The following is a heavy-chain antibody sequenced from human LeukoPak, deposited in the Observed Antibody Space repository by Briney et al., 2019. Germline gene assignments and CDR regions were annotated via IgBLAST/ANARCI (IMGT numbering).Heavy chain of an antibody. CDR3: ARDGIAAVTYAFDI. CDR1: GFTFSSYA. V-gene: IGHV3-30-3*01. J-gene: IGHJ3*02. D-gene: IGHD6-13*01. Sequence: GGSLRLSCAASGFTFSSYAMHWVHQAPGKGLEWVAVISYDGSNKYYADSVKGRFTISRDNSKNTLYLQMNSLRAEDTAVYYCARDGIAAVTYAFDIWGQGTMVTVSS. CDR2: ISYDGSNK.